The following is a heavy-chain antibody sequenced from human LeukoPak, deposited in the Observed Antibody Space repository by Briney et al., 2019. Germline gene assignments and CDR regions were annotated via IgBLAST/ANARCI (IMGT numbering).Heavy chain of an antibody. CDR3: AKGSCSSTSCLFDY. J-gene: IGHJ4*02. CDR2: IRGSGGST. D-gene: IGHD2-2*01. CDR1: GLTLSNDE. V-gene: IGHV3-23*01. Sequence: PGGSLRLSCTASGLTLSNDEVIWVRQAPGKGLQWVSAIRGSGGSTYYADSVKGRFTISRDNSKNTLYLQMNSLRAEDTAVYYCAKGSCSSTSCLFDYWGQGTLVTVSS.